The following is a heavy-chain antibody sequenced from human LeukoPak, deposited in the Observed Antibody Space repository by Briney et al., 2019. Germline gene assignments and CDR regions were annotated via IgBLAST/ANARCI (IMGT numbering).Heavy chain of an antibody. CDR2: ISSGSGYI. V-gene: IGHV3-21*01. CDR1: GFTFSSYS. D-gene: IGHD3-10*01. CDR3: ARSAGGSGNHMDV. Sequence: GGSLRLSCAASGFTFSSYSMNWVRRAPGKGLEWVSSISSGSGYIYKADSVKGRFTISRDNAKNSLYLQMNSLRAEDTAVYYCARSAGGSGNHMDVWGQGTTVTVSS. J-gene: IGHJ6*02.